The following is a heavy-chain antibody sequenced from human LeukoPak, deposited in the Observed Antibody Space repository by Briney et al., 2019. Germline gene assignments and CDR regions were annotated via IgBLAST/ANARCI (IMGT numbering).Heavy chain of an antibody. V-gene: IGHV3-30*18. Sequence: PGRSLRLSCAASGFTFSSYGMHWVRQAPGKGLEWVAVISYDGSNKYYVDSVKGRFTISRDNSKNTLYLQMNSLRAEDTAVYYCAKDRGDTAPYYGMDVWGQGTTVTVSS. CDR2: ISYDGSNK. CDR1: GFTFSSYG. J-gene: IGHJ6*02. D-gene: IGHD5-18*01. CDR3: AKDRGDTAPYYGMDV.